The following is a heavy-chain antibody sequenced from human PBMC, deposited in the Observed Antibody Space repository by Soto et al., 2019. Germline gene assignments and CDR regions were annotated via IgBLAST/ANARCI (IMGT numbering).Heavy chain of an antibody. Sequence: GGSLRLSCAASGFTFSGYSMNWVRQAPGKGLEWVSSISSGSTSIYYGDSVKGRFTISRDNAKNSLYLHMNSLRAEDTAVYYCARAVRGYVYGPRDVWGQGTTVTVSS. CDR3: ARAVRGYVYGPRDV. CDR1: GFTFSGYS. CDR2: ISSGSTSI. V-gene: IGHV3-21*01. D-gene: IGHD5-18*01. J-gene: IGHJ6*02.